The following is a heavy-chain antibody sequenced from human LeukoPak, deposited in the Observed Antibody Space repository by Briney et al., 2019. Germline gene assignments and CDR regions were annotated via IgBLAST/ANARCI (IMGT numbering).Heavy chain of an antibody. CDR3: ARGPNKSDGGNSGSAWFDP. D-gene: IGHD4-23*01. CDR2: MNPNSGNT. V-gene: IGHV1-8*01. CDR1: GYTFTTYD. Sequence: ASVKVSRKASGYTFTTYDINWVRQPTGQGLEWMGWMNPNSGNTGYAQKFQGRVTMTRNTSISTAYMELRSLRSEDTAVYYCARGPNKSDGGNSGSAWFDPWGQGTLVTVSS. J-gene: IGHJ5*02.